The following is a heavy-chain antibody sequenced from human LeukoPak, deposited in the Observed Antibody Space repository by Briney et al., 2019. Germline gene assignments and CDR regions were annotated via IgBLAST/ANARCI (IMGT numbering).Heavy chain of an antibody. D-gene: IGHD1-1*01. CDR3: ARVGDWNDLVY. CDR2: ISYTGST. CDR1: GGSVTTDY. J-gene: IGHJ4*02. Sequence: SETLSLTCTVSGGSVTTDYWSWIRQPPGKGLEWIGYISYTGSTNYNPSLKSRGTMSVDTSKNQFSLKLSSVTAADTAGYYCARVGDWNDLVYWGQGTLVTVSS. V-gene: IGHV4-59*02.